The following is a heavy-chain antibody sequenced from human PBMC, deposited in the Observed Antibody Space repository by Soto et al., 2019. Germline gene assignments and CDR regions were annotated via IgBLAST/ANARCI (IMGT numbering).Heavy chain of an antibody. CDR3: AILIAVAGTSAFYI. CDR2: IYSGGST. CDR1: GVTVSSNY. V-gene: IGHV3-66*04. Sequence: PGGSLRLSCAASGVTVSSNYMSWVRQAPGKGQEWVSVIYSGGSTYYADSVKGRFTISRDNSKNTLYLQMNSLRAEDTAVYYFAILIAVAGTSAFYIWGQGSMVTVSS. D-gene: IGHD6-19*01. J-gene: IGHJ3*02.